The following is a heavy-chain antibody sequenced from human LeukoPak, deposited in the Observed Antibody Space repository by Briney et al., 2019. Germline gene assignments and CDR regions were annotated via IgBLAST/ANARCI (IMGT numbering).Heavy chain of an antibody. V-gene: IGHV4-34*01. Sequence: IPSETLSLTCAVYGGSFSGYYWSWIRQPPGKGLEWIGEINHSGSTNYNPSLKSRVTISVDTSKNQFSLKLSSVTAADTAVYYCARATKGCMPFRRCAFDIWGQGTMVTVSS. J-gene: IGHJ3*02. CDR1: GGSFSGYY. CDR3: ARATKGCMPFRRCAFDI. CDR2: INHSGST. D-gene: IGHD2-8*01.